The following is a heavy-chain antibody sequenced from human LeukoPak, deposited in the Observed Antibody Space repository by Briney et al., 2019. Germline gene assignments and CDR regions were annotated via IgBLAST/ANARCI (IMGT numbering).Heavy chain of an antibody. CDR1: GGTFSSYA. Sequence: SVKVSCKASGGTFSSYAISWVRQAPGQGLEWMGRIIPILGIANYAQKFQGRVTITADKSTSTAYMELSSLRSEDTAVYYCARELVMGARFLWFDPWGQGTLVTVSS. V-gene: IGHV1-69*04. J-gene: IGHJ5*02. D-gene: IGHD1-26*01. CDR3: ARELVMGARFLWFDP. CDR2: IIPILGIA.